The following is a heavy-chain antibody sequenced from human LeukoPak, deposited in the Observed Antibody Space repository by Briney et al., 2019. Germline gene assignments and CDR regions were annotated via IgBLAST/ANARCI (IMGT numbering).Heavy chain of an antibody. V-gene: IGHV3-21*01. J-gene: IGHJ3*02. D-gene: IGHD3-22*01. CDR3: ARPLLITMIDGAFDI. CDR1: GLSIADYT. CDR2: ISSSSSYI. Sequence: GGSLRLSCEASGLSIADYTMHWVRQVPGKGLEWVSSISSSSSYIYYADSVKGRFTISRDNAKNSLYLQMNSLRAEDTAVYYCARPLLITMIDGAFDIWGQGTMVTVSS.